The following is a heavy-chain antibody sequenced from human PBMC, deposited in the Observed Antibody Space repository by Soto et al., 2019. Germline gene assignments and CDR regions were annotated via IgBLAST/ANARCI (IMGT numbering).Heavy chain of an antibody. D-gene: IGHD4-17*01. CDR2: MNPNSGNT. J-gene: IGHJ4*02. CDR3: ARSTNDYGDRH. V-gene: IGHV1-8*01. CDR1: GYTFTSYD. Sequence: QVQLVQSGAEVKKPGASVKVSCKASGYTFTSYDINWVRQATGQGLEWMGWMNPNSGNTGYAQKSQGRVPMTRDTSLNTAYMELSSLRIGEQAVDYCARSTNDYGDRHWGQGTLVTVSS.